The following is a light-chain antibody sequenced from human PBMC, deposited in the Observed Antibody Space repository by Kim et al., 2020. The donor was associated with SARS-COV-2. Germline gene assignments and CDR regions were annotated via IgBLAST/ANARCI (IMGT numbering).Light chain of an antibody. J-gene: IGLJ2*01. CDR2: ANN. CDR1: SSNIGSNY. V-gene: IGLV1-47*01. Sequence: ELTQPPSASGTPGQRVTISCSGSSSNIGSNYVYWYKQLPGTAPKLLIYANNQRPSGVPDRFSGSKSGTSASLAISGLRSEDEADYYFAAWDDTLRGVF. CDR3: AAWDDTLRGV.